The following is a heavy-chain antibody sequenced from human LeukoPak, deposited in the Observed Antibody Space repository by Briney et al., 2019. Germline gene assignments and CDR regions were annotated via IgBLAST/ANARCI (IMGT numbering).Heavy chain of an antibody. CDR1: GFTFSSYS. V-gene: IGHV3-48*01. J-gene: IGHJ4*02. CDR2: ISSSSSTI. CDR3: ANSYYESSGYHRGFDY. Sequence: GGSLRLSCAASGFTFSSYSMNWVRQAPGQGLEWVSYISSSSSTIYYADSVKGRFTISRDNSKNSLYLQMNSLRAEDTAVYYCANSYYESSGYHRGFDYWGQGTLVTVFS. D-gene: IGHD3-22*01.